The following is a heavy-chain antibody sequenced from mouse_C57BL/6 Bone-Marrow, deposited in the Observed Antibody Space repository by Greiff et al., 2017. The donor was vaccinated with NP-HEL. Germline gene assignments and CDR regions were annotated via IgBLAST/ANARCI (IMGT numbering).Heavy chain of an antibody. CDR2: IHPNSGST. D-gene: IGHD2-4*01. CDR3: ASSITKPFAY. J-gene: IGHJ3*01. Sequence: QVQLQQSGAELVKPVASVKLSCKASGYTFTSYWMHWVKQSPGQGLEWIGMIHPNSGSTNYNEKFKSKATLTVDKSSSTAYMQLSSLTSEDAAVYYCASSITKPFAYWGQGTLVTVSA. CDR1: GYTFTSYW. V-gene: IGHV1-64*01.